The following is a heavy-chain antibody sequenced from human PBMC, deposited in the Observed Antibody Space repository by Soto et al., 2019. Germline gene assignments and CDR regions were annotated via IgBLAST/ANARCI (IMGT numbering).Heavy chain of an antibody. Sequence: QVQLVQSGAEVKKPGSSVKVSCKASGGTFSSYTITWVRQAPGQGVEWMGRIIPILGIANYAQKFQGRVTITADKSTSTGYMELSSLRSEDTAVYYCARTAVKELLRFDYWGQGTLVTVSS. CDR2: IIPILGIA. V-gene: IGHV1-69*02. D-gene: IGHD2-15*01. J-gene: IGHJ4*02. CDR3: ARTAVKELLRFDY. CDR1: GGTFSSYT.